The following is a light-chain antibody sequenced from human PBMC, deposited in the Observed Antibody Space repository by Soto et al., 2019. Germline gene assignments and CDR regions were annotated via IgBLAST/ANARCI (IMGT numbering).Light chain of an antibody. Sequence: EIVMTQSPATLSVSPGERATLSCRASQSVSSSYLAWYQQKPGQAPRLLIYGASSRATGIPDRFSGSGSGTDFTLTISSLQPDDFATYYCQQYDSYSLTFGQGTKVDIK. CDR3: QQYDSYSLT. CDR2: GAS. J-gene: IGKJ1*01. V-gene: IGKV3-20*01. CDR1: QSVSSSY.